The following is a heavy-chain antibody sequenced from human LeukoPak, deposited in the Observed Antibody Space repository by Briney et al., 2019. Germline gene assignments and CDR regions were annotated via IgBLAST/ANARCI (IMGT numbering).Heavy chain of an antibody. CDR3: GCSRTFDY. Sequence: GGSLRLSCAVSRFTFSSYWMNWVRQAPGKGLEWVANIKQDGSEKYYVDSVKGRFTISRDNAKNSLYLQMNSLRAEDTAVYYCGCSRTFDYWGQGTLVTVSS. CDR1: RFTFSSYW. V-gene: IGHV3-7*01. J-gene: IGHJ4*02. D-gene: IGHD2-2*01. CDR2: IKQDGSEK.